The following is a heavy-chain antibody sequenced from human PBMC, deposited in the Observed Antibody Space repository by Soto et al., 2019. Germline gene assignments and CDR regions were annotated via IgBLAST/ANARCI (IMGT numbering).Heavy chain of an antibody. CDR1: GYTFTSYG. J-gene: IGHJ6*02. CDR2: ISAYNGNT. Sequence: ASVKVSCKASGYTFTSYGISWVRQAPGQGLEWMGWISAYNGNTNYAQKLQGRVTMTTDTSTSTAYMELRSLRSDDTAVYYCARVLGSSSIVYYYGMDVWGQGTTVTVSS. D-gene: IGHD6-13*01. CDR3: ARVLGSSSIVYYYGMDV. V-gene: IGHV1-18*01.